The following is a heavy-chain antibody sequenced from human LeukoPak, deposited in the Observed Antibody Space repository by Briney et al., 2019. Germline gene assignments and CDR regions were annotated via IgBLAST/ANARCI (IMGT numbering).Heavy chain of an antibody. J-gene: IGHJ4*02. CDR3: ARGYSYGYFDY. Sequence: SETLSLTCTVSGGSISSYYRSWIRQPPGKGLEWIGCIYYSGSTNYNPSLKSRVTISVDTSKNQFSLKLSSVTAADTAVYYCARGYSYGYFDYWGQGTLVTVSS. CDR2: IYYSGST. D-gene: IGHD5-18*01. CDR1: GGSISSYY. V-gene: IGHV4-59*01.